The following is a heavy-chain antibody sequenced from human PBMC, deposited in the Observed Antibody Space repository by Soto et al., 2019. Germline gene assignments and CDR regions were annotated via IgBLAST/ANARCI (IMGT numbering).Heavy chain of an antibody. Sequence: LSLTCSVSGGSISSSNYYWAWIRQPPGKGLEWIGSIYYIGNTYYNPSLKSRVTMSVDTSKNQFSLKVTSVTAADTAIYYCAREDRTNGYNYDYWGQGTLVTVSS. V-gene: IGHV4-39*01. CDR3: AREDRTNGYNYDY. J-gene: IGHJ4*02. D-gene: IGHD1-1*01. CDR1: GGSISSSNYY. CDR2: IYYIGNT.